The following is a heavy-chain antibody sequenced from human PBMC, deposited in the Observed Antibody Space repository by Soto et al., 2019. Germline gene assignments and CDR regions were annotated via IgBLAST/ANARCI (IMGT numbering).Heavy chain of an antibody. CDR2: IRNKANSYST. CDR3: TRVRIDAAENGRPFDI. D-gene: IGHD2-15*01. V-gene: IGHV3-72*01. Sequence: EVQLVESGGGLVQPGGSLRLSCAASGFTFSDHYMDWVRQAPGKGLEWVGRIRNKANSYSTQYAASVKGRFTISRDGSNKSLSLHMNRLKTENTAVYYCTRVRIDAAENGRPFDIWGQGTVVTVSS. CDR1: GFTFSDHY. J-gene: IGHJ3*02.